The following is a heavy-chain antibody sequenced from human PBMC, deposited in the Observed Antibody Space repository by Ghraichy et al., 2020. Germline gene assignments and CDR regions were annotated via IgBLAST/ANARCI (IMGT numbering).Heavy chain of an antibody. V-gene: IGHV3-30-3*01. CDR3: LAEVGAKSFDN. Sequence: GALRLSCATSGFNFRSHTMHWVRQAPGKGPEWVAVISYDGSNQHYPDSVKGRFTISRDNFKNTLYLQMDSLRPDDTALYYCLAEVGAKSFDNWGQGTLVTVSS. CDR1: GFNFRSHT. D-gene: IGHD1-26*01. CDR2: ISYDGSNQ. J-gene: IGHJ4*02.